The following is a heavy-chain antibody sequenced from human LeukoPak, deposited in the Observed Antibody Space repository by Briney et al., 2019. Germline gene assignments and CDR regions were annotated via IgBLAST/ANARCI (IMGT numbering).Heavy chain of an antibody. CDR1: GFSLSTSGMC. V-gene: IGHV2-70*01. CDR3: ARMWDYGVAFDI. CDR2: IDWDDDK. J-gene: IGHJ3*02. Sequence: SGPALVKPTQALTLTCTFSGFSLSTSGMCVSWIRQPPVKALEWLALIDWDDDKYYSTSLKTRLTISKDTSKNQVVLTMTNMDPVDTATYYCARMWDYGVAFDIWGQGTMVTVSS. D-gene: IGHD4-17*01.